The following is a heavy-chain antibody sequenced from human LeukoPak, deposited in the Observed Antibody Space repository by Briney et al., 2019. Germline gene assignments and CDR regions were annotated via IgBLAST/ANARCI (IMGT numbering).Heavy chain of an antibody. CDR1: GGSISSYY. Sequence: SETLSLTCTVSGGSISSYYWSWIRQPPGKGLEWIGYIYYSGSTNYNPSLKSRVTISVDTSKNQFSLKLSSVTAADTAVYYCARARYYYDSSGFPPLQPHAFDIWGQGTMVTVSS. V-gene: IGHV4-59*01. D-gene: IGHD3-22*01. J-gene: IGHJ3*02. CDR2: IYYSGST. CDR3: ARARYYYDSSGFPPLQPHAFDI.